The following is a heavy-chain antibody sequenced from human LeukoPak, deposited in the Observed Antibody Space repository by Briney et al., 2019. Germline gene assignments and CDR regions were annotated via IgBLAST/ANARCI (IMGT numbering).Heavy chain of an antibody. CDR3: ARLWGYCSGGSCHDPFDI. CDR2: IFPGVPDT. D-gene: IGHD2-15*01. J-gene: IGHJ3*02. CDR1: GYRFTRYW. V-gene: IGHV5-51*01. Sequence: GESLNISFQCPGYRFTRYWIRWVRQMPATSLERMGIIFPGVPDTRYSPSFQGQVTMSADKSISTAYLQWRSLKASDIATYYCARLWGYCSGGSCHDPFDIWGQGTKVTVSS.